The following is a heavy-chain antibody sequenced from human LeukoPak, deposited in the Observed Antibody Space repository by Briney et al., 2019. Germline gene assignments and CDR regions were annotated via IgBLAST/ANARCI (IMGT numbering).Heavy chain of an antibody. Sequence: GGSLRLSCAASIFTFWSYGMHWVRQAPGKGLEWVAVISYDGSNKYHAESVKGRFTISRDNSKSTLYLQMNSLRVEDTAVYYCAKARPDYYGSGTYYPLHYWGQGTLVTVSS. J-gene: IGHJ4*02. V-gene: IGHV3-30*18. CDR1: IFTFWSYG. D-gene: IGHD3-10*01. CDR3: AKARPDYYGSGTYYPLHY. CDR2: ISYDGSNK.